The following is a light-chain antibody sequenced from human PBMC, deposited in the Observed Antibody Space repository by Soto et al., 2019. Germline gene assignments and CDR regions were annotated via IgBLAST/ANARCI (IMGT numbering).Light chain of an antibody. CDR3: QQYNNWPQT. CDR2: DAS. V-gene: IGKV3D-15*01. Sequence: FTQSPATLSLSPGEGATLSCRASQSVSTYLAWYQQKPGQAPRILIYDASNRATGIPARFSGSGSGTEFTLTISRLQSEDFEVYYCQQYNNWPQTFGQGTKVDIK. J-gene: IGKJ1*01. CDR1: QSVSTY.